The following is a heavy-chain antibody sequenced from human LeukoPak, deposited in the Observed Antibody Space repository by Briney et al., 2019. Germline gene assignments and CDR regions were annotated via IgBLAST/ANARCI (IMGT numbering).Heavy chain of an antibody. Sequence: GGSLRLSCAASGFTFSSYSMNWVRQAPGKGLEWVSYISSSSSTIYYADSVKGRFTISRDNAKNSLYLQMNSLKTEDTAVYYCTTDPLIAVAGTDDYWGQGTLVTVSS. CDR1: GFTFSSYS. V-gene: IGHV3-48*01. CDR3: TTDPLIAVAGTDDY. CDR2: ISSSSSTI. J-gene: IGHJ4*02. D-gene: IGHD6-19*01.